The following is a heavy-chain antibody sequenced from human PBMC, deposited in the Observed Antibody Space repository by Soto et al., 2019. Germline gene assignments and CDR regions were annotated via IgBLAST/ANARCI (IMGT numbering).Heavy chain of an antibody. D-gene: IGHD2-15*01. J-gene: IGHJ4*02. V-gene: IGHV3-48*02. CDR3: DRDSGYSLAY. Sequence: GGSLRLSCAASEFTFSSYSMNWVRQAPGKGPEWVSYISSSSSTKYYPGSVNGRFTITRDNAKNSLYLQMNGLRDEYTAVYYCDRDSGYSLAYWGQGTLVTVSS. CDR2: ISSSSSTK. CDR1: EFTFSSYS.